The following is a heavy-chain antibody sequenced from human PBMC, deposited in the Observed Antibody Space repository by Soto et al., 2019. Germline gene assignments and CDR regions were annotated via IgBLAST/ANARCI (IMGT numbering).Heavy chain of an antibody. J-gene: IGHJ4*02. V-gene: IGHV3-23*01. D-gene: IGHD2-8*01. CDR3: AKAQAVYCTSGVCPSDY. CDR2: VSGSGGTS. CDR1: GFTFSSYA. Sequence: HPGGSLRLSCAASGFTFSSYAVSWVRQAPGKGLEWVSAVSGSGGTSYYTNSVKGRFTISRDNSKNTLYLQMNSLRAEDTAVYYCAKAQAVYCTSGVCPSDYWGQGTLVTVSS.